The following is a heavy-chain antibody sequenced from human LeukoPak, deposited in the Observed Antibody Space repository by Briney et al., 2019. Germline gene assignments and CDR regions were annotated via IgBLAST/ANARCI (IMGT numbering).Heavy chain of an antibody. CDR1: GYSFTSYW. CDR2: IYPGDSDT. J-gene: IGHJ4*02. Sequence: GESLKISCKGSGYSFTSYWIGWVRQMPGKGLEWMGIIYPGDSDTRYSPSFQGQVTISADKSISTAYLQWSSLKASDTAIYYCARLLYYFDSSGSYYAPKAFDIWGQGTRVTVSS. CDR3: ARLLYYFDSSGSYYAPKAFDI. V-gene: IGHV5-51*01. D-gene: IGHD3-22*01.